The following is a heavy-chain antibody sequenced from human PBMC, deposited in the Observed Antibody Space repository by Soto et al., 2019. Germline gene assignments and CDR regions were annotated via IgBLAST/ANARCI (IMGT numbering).Heavy chain of an antibody. CDR1: GYTFTSYY. Sequence: GASVKVSCKASGYTFTSYYMHWVRQAPGQGLEWMGIINPSGGSTSYAQKIQGRVTITRDTSTSTNNIELRSMRTEDTAVYYCASGGVVGRITMVRGVDAFDICG. CDR3: ASGGVVGRITMVRGVDAFDI. D-gene: IGHD3-10*01. CDR2: INPSGGST. V-gene: IGHV1-46*03. J-gene: IGHJ3*02.